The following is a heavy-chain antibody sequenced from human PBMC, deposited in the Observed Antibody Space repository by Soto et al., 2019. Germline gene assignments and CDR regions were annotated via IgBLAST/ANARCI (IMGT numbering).Heavy chain of an antibody. CDR1: GGSIGGYA. V-gene: IGHV4-34*01. J-gene: IGHJ4*02. Sequence: PSETLSLTCAVYGGSIGGYAWSWIRQPPGKGLEWIGDINHSGNTNYNPSLKSRVTISVDKSKNQFSLKLNSVTAADTAVYYCACAPYAYPFDVWGQGTLVTVSS. CDR3: ACAPYAYPFDV. D-gene: IGHD3-16*01. CDR2: INHSGNT.